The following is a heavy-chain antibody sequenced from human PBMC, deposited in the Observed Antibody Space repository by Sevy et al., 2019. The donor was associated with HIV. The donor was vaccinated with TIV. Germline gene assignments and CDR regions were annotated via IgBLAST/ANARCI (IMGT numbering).Heavy chain of an antibody. Sequence: GGSLRLSCRTSGFNLGDYVMIWFRQAPGKGLDWVGFIRGKAYGETTEYAASVKGRVTISRDESKGIAYLKMNSLKIEDIARYYCTRATYYNDSGSYYGMDVWGQGTTVTVSS. V-gene: IGHV3-49*03. CDR1: GFNLGDYV. CDR3: TRATYYNDSGSYYGMDV. J-gene: IGHJ6*02. CDR2: IRGKAYGETT. D-gene: IGHD3-10*01.